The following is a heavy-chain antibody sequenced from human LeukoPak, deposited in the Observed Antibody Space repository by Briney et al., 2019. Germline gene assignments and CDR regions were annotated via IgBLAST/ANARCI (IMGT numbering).Heavy chain of an antibody. D-gene: IGHD3-22*01. Sequence: GGSLRLSCAASGHTFSSYEMNWVRQAPGKGLEWVSYISSSGSTIYYADSVKGRFTISRDNSKNTLYLQMNSLRAEDTAVYYCAKIMIVVVITPGAFDIWGQGTMVTVSS. CDR2: ISSSGSTI. V-gene: IGHV3-48*03. CDR3: AKIMIVVVITPGAFDI. J-gene: IGHJ3*02. CDR1: GHTFSSYE.